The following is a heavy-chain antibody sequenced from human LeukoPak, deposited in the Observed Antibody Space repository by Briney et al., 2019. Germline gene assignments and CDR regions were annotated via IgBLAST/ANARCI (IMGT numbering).Heavy chain of an antibody. Sequence: ASVKVSCKVSGYTLTELSMHWVRQAPGKGLEWMGGFDPEDGETIYAQKFQGRVTMTEDTSTDTAYMELSSLRSEDTAVYYCATGFDGDSAFDYWGQGTLVTVSS. J-gene: IGHJ4*02. CDR1: GYTLTELS. D-gene: IGHD4-17*01. CDR2: FDPEDGET. V-gene: IGHV1-24*01. CDR3: ATGFDGDSAFDY.